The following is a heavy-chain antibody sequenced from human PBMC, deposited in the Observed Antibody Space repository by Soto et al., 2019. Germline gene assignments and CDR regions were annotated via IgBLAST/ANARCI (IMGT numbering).Heavy chain of an antibody. J-gene: IGHJ5*02. CDR2: VYYSGST. V-gene: IGHV4-59*02. Sequence: SETLSLTCTVSGSSVSSYYWSWIRQPPGRGLEWIGYVYYSGSTNYNPSLRSRVSISVDASKNQFSLKLSAVTAADTAVYYCARGPTSNWFDPWGQGTLVTVSS. CDR3: ARGPTSNWFDP. CDR1: GSSVSSYY.